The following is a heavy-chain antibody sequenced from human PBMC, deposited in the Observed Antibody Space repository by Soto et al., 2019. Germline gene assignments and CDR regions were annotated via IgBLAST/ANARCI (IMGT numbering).Heavy chain of an antibody. CDR3: ARAPQGNYSYPSYFDY. D-gene: IGHD3-16*01. J-gene: IGHJ4*02. CDR1: GGSISSYY. CDR2: IYYSGST. Sequence: QVQLQESGPGLVKPSETLSLTCTVSGGSISSYYWSWIRQPPGKGLEWIGYIYYSGSTNYNPSLKIRVTISVYTSKNQFPLKLSSVTPPNTAVYYCARAPQGNYSYPSYFDYWGQGTLVTCSS. V-gene: IGHV4-59*01.